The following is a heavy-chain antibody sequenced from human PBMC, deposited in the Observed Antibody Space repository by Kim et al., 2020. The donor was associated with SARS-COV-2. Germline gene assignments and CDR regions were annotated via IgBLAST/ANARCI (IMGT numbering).Heavy chain of an antibody. Sequence: SETLSLTCVVSGASISSSSCWSWVRQPPGKGLEWIGEVDHSGTTSYNVSLKNRVSILVDKSKNQFSLRLTSVSAADTAVYYCARGVSSAWTLRAWFDPWGQGTLVTVSS. J-gene: IGHJ5*02. CDR3: ARGVSSAWTLRAWFDP. V-gene: IGHV4-4*02. CDR2: VDHSGTT. D-gene: IGHD3-22*01. CDR1: GASISSSSC.